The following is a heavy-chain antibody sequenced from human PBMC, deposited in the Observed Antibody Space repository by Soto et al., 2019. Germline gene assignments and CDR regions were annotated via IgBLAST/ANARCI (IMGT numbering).Heavy chain of an antibody. J-gene: IGHJ6*02. Sequence: QVQLQESGPGLVKPSQTLSLTCTVSGGSISSGGYYWSWIRQHPGKGLEWIGYIYYSGSTYYNPSLKRRVTISVDPSKNQFSLKLSSVTAADTAVYYCAREVAGYGMDVWGQGTTVTVSS. D-gene: IGHD2-15*01. V-gene: IGHV4-31*03. CDR3: AREVAGYGMDV. CDR2: IYYSGST. CDR1: GGSISSGGYY.